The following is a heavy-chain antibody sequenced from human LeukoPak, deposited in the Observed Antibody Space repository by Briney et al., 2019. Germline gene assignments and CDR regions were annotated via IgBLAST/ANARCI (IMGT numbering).Heavy chain of an antibody. D-gene: IGHD6-19*01. CDR1: GFSFSSYA. CDR3: AKGKYSSGWSIDY. V-gene: IGHV3-23*01. Sequence: GGSLRLSCAASGFSFSSYAMSWVRQAPEKGLDWVSAISGSGGSTYFPDSVKGRFTISRDNSKNTLYLQMNSLRAEDTAVYYCAKGKYSSGWSIDYWGQGTLVTVSS. CDR2: ISGSGGST. J-gene: IGHJ4*02.